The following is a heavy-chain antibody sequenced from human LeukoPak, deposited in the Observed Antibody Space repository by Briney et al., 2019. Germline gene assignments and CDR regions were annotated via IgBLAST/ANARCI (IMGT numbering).Heavy chain of an antibody. Sequence: GGSLRLSCAASGFTFSSYDMHWVRQAPGKGLEWVAVIYHDGTNKDYTDSVKGRFTISGDNSKNTLYLQMNSLRAGDTAVYYCARYSVALDYWGQGTLVTVSS. CDR3: ARYSVALDY. J-gene: IGHJ4*02. V-gene: IGHV3-33*01. CDR2: IYHDGTNK. CDR1: GFTFSSYD. D-gene: IGHD6-19*01.